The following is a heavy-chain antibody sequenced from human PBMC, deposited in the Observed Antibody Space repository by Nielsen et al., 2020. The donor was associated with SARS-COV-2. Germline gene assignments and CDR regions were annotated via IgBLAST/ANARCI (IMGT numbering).Heavy chain of an antibody. Sequence: SETLSLTCTVSGGSISSSSYFWGWIRQPPGKGLEWIGSIYYSGSTYYNPSLKSRVTMSADTSKNQFSLKLSSVTAADTAVYYCARVQYMATVTTYFDYWGRGTLVTVSS. D-gene: IGHD4-17*01. V-gene: IGHV4-39*07. J-gene: IGHJ4*02. CDR2: IYYSGST. CDR3: ARVQYMATVTTYFDY. CDR1: GGSISSSSYF.